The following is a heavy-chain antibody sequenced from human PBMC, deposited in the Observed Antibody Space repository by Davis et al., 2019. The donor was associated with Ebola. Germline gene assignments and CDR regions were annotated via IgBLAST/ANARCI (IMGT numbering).Heavy chain of an antibody. CDR3: ARGRAGRTTANDY. D-gene: IGHD4-17*01. CDR2: ISYDGSNK. J-gene: IGHJ4*02. Sequence: GESLKISCEASGFTFSSYAMHWVRQAPGKGLEWVAVISYDGSNKYYADSVKGRFTISRDNAKNSLYLQMNSLRDEDTAVYYCARGRAGRTTANDYWGQGTLVTVSS. V-gene: IGHV3-30-3*01. CDR1: GFTFSSYA.